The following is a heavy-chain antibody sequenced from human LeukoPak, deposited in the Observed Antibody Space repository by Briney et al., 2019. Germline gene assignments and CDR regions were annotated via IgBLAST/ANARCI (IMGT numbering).Heavy chain of an antibody. J-gene: IGHJ4*02. CDR2: VTGSGGDT. CDR3: AKSRAAATTLLFDY. D-gene: IGHD6-13*01. V-gene: IGHV3-23*01. Sequence: GGSLRLSCAASGFTFSSYAMSWVRQAPGKGPEWVSAVTGSGGDTFYEDSVKGRFTISRDNPKNTLSLQMNSLRVEDTALYYCAKSRAAATTLLFDYWGQGTLVTVSS. CDR1: GFTFSSYA.